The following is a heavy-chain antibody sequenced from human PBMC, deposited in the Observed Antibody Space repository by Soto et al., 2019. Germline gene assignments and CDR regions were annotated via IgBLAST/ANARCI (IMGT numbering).Heavy chain of an antibody. CDR2: ISAYNGNT. D-gene: IGHD3-22*01. CDR1: GYTFTSYG. Sequence: ASVKVSCKASGYTFTSYGISWVRQAPGQGLEWMGWISAYNGNTNYAQKLQGRVTMTTDTSPSTAYMELRSLRSDDTAVYYCARDHNPGSSGYYYGARYWGQGTLVILSS. CDR3: ARDHNPGSSGYYYGARY. V-gene: IGHV1-18*01. J-gene: IGHJ4*02.